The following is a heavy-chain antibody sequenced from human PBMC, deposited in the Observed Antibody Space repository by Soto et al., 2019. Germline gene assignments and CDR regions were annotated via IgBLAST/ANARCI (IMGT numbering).Heavy chain of an antibody. J-gene: IGHJ4*02. CDR3: EREVSVVVAASNEYYFDY. Sequence: QVQLQESGPGLVKPSQTLSLTCTVSGGSIISGAYYWSWIRQRPGKGLEWIGNIYYSGSTHSTPSPKSRLSISVDTSKNQFSLNLSSVTAADTAVYYCEREVSVVVAASNEYYFDYWGQGTLVTVSS. V-gene: IGHV4-31*03. D-gene: IGHD2-15*01. CDR1: GGSIISGAYY. CDR2: IYYSGST.